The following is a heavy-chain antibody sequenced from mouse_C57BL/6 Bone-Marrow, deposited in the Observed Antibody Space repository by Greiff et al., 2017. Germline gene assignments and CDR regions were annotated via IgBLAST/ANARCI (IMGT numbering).Heavy chain of an antibody. Sequence: EVQLQQSGPVLVKPGASVTMSCKASGYTFTDYYMNWVKPSHGKSLEWIGVINPYNGGTSYNQKFKGKATLTVDKSSITAYMELNSLTSEDSAVYYCAREDGYWGQGTTLTVSA. CDR2: INPYNGGT. J-gene: IGHJ2*01. CDR3: AREDGY. CDR1: GYTFTDYY. V-gene: IGHV1-19*01.